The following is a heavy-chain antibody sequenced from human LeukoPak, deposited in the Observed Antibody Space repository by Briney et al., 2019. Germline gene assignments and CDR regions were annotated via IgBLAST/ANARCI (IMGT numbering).Heavy chain of an antibody. J-gene: IGHJ4*02. V-gene: IGHV3-48*02. Sequence: GGSLRLSCAASGFAFSTYSMNWVRQAPGKGLQWVSYISSSSTIIFCADSVKGRFTISRDNANNSLFLQMNSLRDEGTAVYYCARTGVGGGYRFDYWGQGTLVTVSS. CDR3: ARTGVGGGYRFDY. D-gene: IGHD1-26*01. CDR2: ISSSSTII. CDR1: GFAFSTYS.